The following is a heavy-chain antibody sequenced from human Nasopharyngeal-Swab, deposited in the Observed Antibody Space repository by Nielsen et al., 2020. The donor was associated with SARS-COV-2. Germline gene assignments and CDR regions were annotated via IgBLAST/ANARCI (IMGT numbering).Heavy chain of an antibody. CDR2: IYTSGST. CDR3: ARSPPIDPYYYYYMDV. J-gene: IGHJ6*03. V-gene: IGHV4-61*02. Sequence: SETLSLTCTVSGGSISSGSYYWSWIRQPAGKGLEWIGRIYTSGSTNYNPSLKSRVTTSVDTSKNQFSLKLRSVTAADTAVYYCARSPPIDPYYYYYMDVWGKGTTVTVSS. CDR1: GGSISSGSYY.